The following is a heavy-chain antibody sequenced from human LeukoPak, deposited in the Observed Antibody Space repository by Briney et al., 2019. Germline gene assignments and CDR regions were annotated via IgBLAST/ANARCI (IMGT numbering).Heavy chain of an antibody. CDR3: AREPGGGWYPYFDY. Sequence: PGGSLRLSCAASGFTFDDYAMHWVRQAPGKGLEWVSGISWNSGSIGYADSVKGRFTISRDNAKNSLYLQMNSLRAEDTAVYYCAREPGGGWYPYFDYWGQGTLVTVSS. J-gene: IGHJ4*02. V-gene: IGHV3-9*01. D-gene: IGHD6-19*01. CDR2: ISWNSGSI. CDR1: GFTFDDYA.